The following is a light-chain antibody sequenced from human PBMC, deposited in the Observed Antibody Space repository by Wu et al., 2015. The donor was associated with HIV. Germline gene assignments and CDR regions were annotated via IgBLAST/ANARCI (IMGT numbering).Light chain of an antibody. J-gene: IGKJ4*01. CDR3: QQYGSSLLT. CDR1: QSVSSTY. CDR2: GAS. V-gene: IGKV3-20*01. Sequence: IVLTQSPGTLSLSPGERATLSCRASQSVSSTYLAWYQQTPGQAPRLLIYGASSRANGIPDRFSGSGSGTDFTLTISRLEPEDFAVYYCQQYGSSLLTFGGGPRWRSN.